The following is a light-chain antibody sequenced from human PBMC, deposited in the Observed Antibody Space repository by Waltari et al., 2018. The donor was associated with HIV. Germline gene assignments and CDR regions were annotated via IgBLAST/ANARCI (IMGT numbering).Light chain of an antibody. CDR3: QSYDSSLSAWV. CDR1: SSNIGAGYD. CDR2: GNS. V-gene: IGLV1-40*01. Sequence: QSVLTQPPSVSGAPGQRVTISCPGSSSNIGAGYDVHWYQHLPGTAPNLLIYGNSNRPSGVPDRFSGSKSGTSASLAITGLQAEDEADYYCQSYDSSLSAWVFGGGTRLTVL. J-gene: IGLJ3*02.